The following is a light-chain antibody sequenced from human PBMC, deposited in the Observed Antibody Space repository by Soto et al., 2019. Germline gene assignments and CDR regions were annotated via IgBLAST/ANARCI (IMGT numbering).Light chain of an antibody. J-gene: IGKJ3*01. Sequence: EIVLTQSPGTLSFSPGERATLTCRASQSVSSSYLAWFQQKPGQAPRLLIYGASSRATGIPDRFSGSGSGKDFTLTISRLEPEDFAVDYCQQYGNAPFTLGPGTKAHIK. CDR1: QSVSSSY. CDR3: QQYGNAPFT. V-gene: IGKV3-20*01. CDR2: GAS.